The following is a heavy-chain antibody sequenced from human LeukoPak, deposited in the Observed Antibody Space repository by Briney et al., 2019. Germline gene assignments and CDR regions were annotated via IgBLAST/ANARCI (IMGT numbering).Heavy chain of an antibody. Sequence: SETLSLTCTVSGGSISSSSYYWGWIRQPPGKGLEWIGSIYYSGNTYYNASLKSQVSISLDTSKNQFSLRLTSVTAADTAVYYCARQTGSGLFILPGGQGTLVTVSS. CDR3: ARQTGSGLFILP. D-gene: IGHD3/OR15-3a*01. CDR2: IYYSGNT. V-gene: IGHV4-39*01. CDR1: GGSISSSSYY. J-gene: IGHJ4*02.